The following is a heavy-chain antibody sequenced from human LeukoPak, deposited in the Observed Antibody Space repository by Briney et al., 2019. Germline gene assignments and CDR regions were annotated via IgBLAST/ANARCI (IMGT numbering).Heavy chain of an antibody. V-gene: IGHV1-69*05. CDR3: ARGARVVVVPAASNWFDP. D-gene: IGHD2-2*01. CDR1: GGTFSSYA. CDR2: IIPIFGTA. Sequence: ASVKVSRKASGGTFSSYAISWVRQAPGQGLEWMGGIIPIFGTANYAQKFQGRVTITTDESTSTAYMELSSLRSEDTAVYYCARGARVVVVPAASNWFDPWGQGTLVTVSS. J-gene: IGHJ5*02.